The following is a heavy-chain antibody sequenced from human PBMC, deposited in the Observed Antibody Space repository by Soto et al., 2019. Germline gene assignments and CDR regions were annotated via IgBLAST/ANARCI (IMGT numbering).Heavy chain of an antibody. CDR3: ARDPYYDGSGYYSVYWYFDL. V-gene: IGHV3-33*01. J-gene: IGHJ2*01. CDR1: GFSFSNDG. CDR2: IWYDGSNK. D-gene: IGHD3-22*01. Sequence: QVQLVESGGGVVQPGRSLRLSCVASGFSFSNDGMHWVRQAPGKGLEWVGVIWYDGSNKFYADSVKGRFTISRDNSKNTLYLHMNSLRAEDTAVYYCARDPYYDGSGYYSVYWYFDLWGCGTLVTVSS.